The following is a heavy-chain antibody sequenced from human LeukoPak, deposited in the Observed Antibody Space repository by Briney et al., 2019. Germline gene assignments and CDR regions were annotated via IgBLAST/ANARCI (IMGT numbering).Heavy chain of an antibody. V-gene: IGHV1-18*01. D-gene: IGHD4-17*01. J-gene: IGHJ6*03. CDR2: IITYNGNT. Sequence: ASVTVSCTASGFTFTNYGITWVRQAPGQGLEWMGWIITYNGNTHYAQKLQGRVTLTTDTSTNTAYMELRGLRSDDTAVYYCAKTTVTSEDYYYYYMDVWGKGTTVTVSS. CDR3: AKTTVTSEDYYYYYMDV. CDR1: GFTFTNYG.